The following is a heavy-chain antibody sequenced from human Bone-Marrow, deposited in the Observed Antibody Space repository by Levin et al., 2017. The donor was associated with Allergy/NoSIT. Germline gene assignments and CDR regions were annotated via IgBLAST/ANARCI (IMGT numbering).Heavy chain of an antibody. CDR1: GFTFSSYA. V-gene: IGHV3-30-3*01. CDR3: APGARYSSGWYPFSYFDY. D-gene: IGHD6-19*01. CDR2: ISYDGSNK. Sequence: GGSLRLSCAASGFTFSSYAMHWVRQAPGKGLEWVAVISYDGSNKYYADSVKGRFTISRDNSKNTLYLQMNSLRAEDTAVYYCAPGARYSSGWYPFSYFDYWGQGTLVTVSS. J-gene: IGHJ4*02.